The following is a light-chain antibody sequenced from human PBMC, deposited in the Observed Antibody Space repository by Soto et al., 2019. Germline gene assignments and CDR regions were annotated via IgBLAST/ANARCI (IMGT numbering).Light chain of an antibody. CDR2: DVT. CDR1: NSDIGRFHS. Sequence: QSVLTQPASVSGSPGQSITISCTGTNSDIGRFHSVSWYQQHSGKAPKLVIYDVTTRPSGVPSRLSGSKSGNTASLTISGLQPEDEADYYCCSYSIRDSPLYLFGTGTKLTVL. J-gene: IGLJ1*01. CDR3: CSYSIRDSPLYL. V-gene: IGLV2-14*01.